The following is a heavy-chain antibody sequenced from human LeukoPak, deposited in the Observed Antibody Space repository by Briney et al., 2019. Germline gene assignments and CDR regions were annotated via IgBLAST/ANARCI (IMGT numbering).Heavy chain of an antibody. CDR1: GGSFSGYY. V-gene: IGHV4-34*01. CDR3: AAAYCGGDCYSDFDY. D-gene: IGHD2-21*02. CDR2: INHSGST. Sequence: SETLSLTCAVYGGSFSGYYWSRIRQPPGKGLEWIGEINHSGSTNYNPSLKSRVTISVDTSKSQFSLKLSSVTAADTAVYYCAAAYCGGDCYSDFDYWGQGTLVTVSS. J-gene: IGHJ4*02.